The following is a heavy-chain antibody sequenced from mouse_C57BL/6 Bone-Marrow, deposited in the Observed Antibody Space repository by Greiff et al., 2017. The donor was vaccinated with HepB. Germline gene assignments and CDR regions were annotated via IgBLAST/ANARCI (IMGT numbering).Heavy chain of an antibody. CDR3: AREDYGAY. D-gene: IGHD1-1*01. Sequence: LVESGAELARPGASVKLSCKASGYTFTSYGISWVKQRTGQGLEWIGEIYPRSGNTYYNEKFKGKATLTADKSSSTAYMELRSLTSEDSAVYFCAREDYGAYWGQGTLVTVSA. J-gene: IGHJ3*01. CDR1: GYTFTSYG. V-gene: IGHV1-81*01. CDR2: IYPRSGNT.